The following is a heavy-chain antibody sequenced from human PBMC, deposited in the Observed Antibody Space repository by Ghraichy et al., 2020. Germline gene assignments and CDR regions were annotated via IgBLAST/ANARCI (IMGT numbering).Heavy chain of an antibody. CDR2: IQPGDSDT. CDR3: ATGGGGATPFGY. Sequence: GESLNISCKGSGYIFTNFWIAWVRQMPGKGPEWMGIIQPGDSDTRYSPSFQGQVTMSADKAISTAYLQWTSLKASDTALYYCATGGGGATPFGYWGQGTLVPLSS. J-gene: IGHJ4*02. CDR1: GYIFTNFW. V-gene: IGHV5-51*01. D-gene: IGHD1-26*01.